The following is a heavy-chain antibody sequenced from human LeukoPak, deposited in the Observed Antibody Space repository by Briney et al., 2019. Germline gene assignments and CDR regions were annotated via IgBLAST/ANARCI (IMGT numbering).Heavy chain of an antibody. V-gene: IGHV1-2*06. J-gene: IGHJ6*03. D-gene: IGHD4-23*01. Sequence: APVKVSCKASGYTLTGYYMHWVRQAPGQGLEWMGRINPNSGGTNYAQKFQGRVTMTRDTSISTAYMELSRLRSDDTAVYYCARDLYGGNSHYYYMDVWGKGTTVTVSS. CDR2: INPNSGGT. CDR3: ARDLYGGNSHYYYMDV. CDR1: GYTLTGYY.